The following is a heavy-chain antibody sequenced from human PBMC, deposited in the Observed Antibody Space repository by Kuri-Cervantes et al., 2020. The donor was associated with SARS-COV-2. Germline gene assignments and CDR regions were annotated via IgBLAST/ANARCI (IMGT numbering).Heavy chain of an antibody. Sequence: SETLSLTCTVSGGSISSYYWSWIRQPPGKGLEWIGYIYYSGSTNYNPSLKSRVTISVDTSKNQFSLKLSSVTAADTAVYYCAREDSSSNPTNWFDPWGQGTLVTVSS. CDR2: IYYSGST. D-gene: IGHD6-13*01. J-gene: IGHJ5*02. V-gene: IGHV4-59*12. CDR1: GGSISSYY. CDR3: AREDSSSNPTNWFDP.